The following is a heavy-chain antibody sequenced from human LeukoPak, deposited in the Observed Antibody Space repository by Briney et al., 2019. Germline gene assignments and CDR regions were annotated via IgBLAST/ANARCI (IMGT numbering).Heavy chain of an antibody. D-gene: IGHD6-19*01. CDR2: IYYSGST. CDR3: ASLWSSGGWYYFDY. Sequence: GSLRLSCAASGFTFSSYAMSWVRQPPGKGLEWIGSIYYSGSTYYNASLKSRATTPVDTSKNQFSLKVRSVTAADTAVYYCASLWSSGGWYYFDYWGQGILVTVSS. V-gene: IGHV4-38-2*01. J-gene: IGHJ4*02. CDR1: GFTFSSYA.